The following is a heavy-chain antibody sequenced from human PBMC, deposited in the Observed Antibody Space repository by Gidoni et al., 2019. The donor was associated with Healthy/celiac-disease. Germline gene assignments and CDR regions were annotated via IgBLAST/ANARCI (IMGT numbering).Heavy chain of an antibody. J-gene: IGHJ4*02. Sequence: EVQLVESGGGLVQPGGSLRFSCAAFGFTFSSYIMNWVRQAPGKGLEGFSYISSSSSTIYYADSVKGRFTISRDNAKNSLYLQMNSLRDEDTAVYYCARVRYIVVVTAISEHFDYWGQGTLVTVSS. CDR3: ARVRYIVVVTAISEHFDY. CDR2: ISSSSSTI. D-gene: IGHD2-21*02. CDR1: GFTFSSYI. V-gene: IGHV3-48*02.